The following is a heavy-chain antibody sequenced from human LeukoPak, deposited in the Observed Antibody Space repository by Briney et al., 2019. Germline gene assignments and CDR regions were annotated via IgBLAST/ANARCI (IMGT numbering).Heavy chain of an antibody. Sequence: SETLSPTCAVSGGSISSGGYSWRWLRQPPGKGLEWIGYIYHSGSTYYNPSLKSRVTISVDRSKNQFSLKLSSVTAADTAVYYCARGGSTVDYWGQGTLVTVSS. D-gene: IGHD3-10*01. CDR1: GGSISSGGYS. CDR2: IYHSGST. J-gene: IGHJ4*02. V-gene: IGHV4-30-2*01. CDR3: ARGGSTVDY.